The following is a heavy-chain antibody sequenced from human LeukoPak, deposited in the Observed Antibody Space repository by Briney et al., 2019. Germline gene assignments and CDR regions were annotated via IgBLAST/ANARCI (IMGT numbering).Heavy chain of an antibody. CDR1: GYTFTVNN. V-gene: IGHV1-2*02. D-gene: IGHD3-10*01. J-gene: IGHJ1*01. Sequence: GASVKVSCNASGYTFTVNNMHWVRQPPAQGLELMGLINPNSSGTNSAQKFQSRVTMTRDTSISTAYMELSRLRSDDTAVYYCARDRSRYFQHWGQGTLVTVSS. CDR2: INPNSSGT. CDR3: ARDRSRYFQH.